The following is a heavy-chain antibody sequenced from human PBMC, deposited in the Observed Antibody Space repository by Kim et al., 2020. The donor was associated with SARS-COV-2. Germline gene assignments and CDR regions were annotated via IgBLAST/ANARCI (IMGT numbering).Heavy chain of an antibody. CDR3: AIDVFPNNVRVGEDSPHWLDP. CDR2: IIPVLDKT. J-gene: IGHJ5*02. CDR1: GGTFSLYP. D-gene: IGHD3-16*01. Sequence: SVKVSCKASGGTFSLYPISWVRQAPGQGREWMGRIIPVLDKTIYTQKFQGRVTITADKSTRTVYMELTSLRFEDSALYYCAIDVFPNNVRVGEDSPHWLDPWGQGTLVTVSS. V-gene: IGHV1-69*04.